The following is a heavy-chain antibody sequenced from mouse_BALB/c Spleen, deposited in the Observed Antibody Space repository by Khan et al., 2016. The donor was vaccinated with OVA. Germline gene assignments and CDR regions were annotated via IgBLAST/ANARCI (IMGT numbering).Heavy chain of an antibody. CDR2: IAPGSGST. Sequence: DLVKPGASVKLSCKASGYTFTSYWINWIKPRPGQGLEWIGRIAPGSGSTSYNELFKGKATLTIDTSSNTAYIQLSSLSSEDSAVDLCARANYYGRSSCAMDYWGQGTSVTVSS. J-gene: IGHJ4*01. D-gene: IGHD1-1*01. V-gene: IGHV1S41*01. CDR1: GYTFTSYW. CDR3: ARANYYGRSSCAMDY.